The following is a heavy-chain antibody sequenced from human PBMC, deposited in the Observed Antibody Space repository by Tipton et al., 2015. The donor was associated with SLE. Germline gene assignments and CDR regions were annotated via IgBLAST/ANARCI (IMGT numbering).Heavy chain of an antibody. V-gene: IGHV4-59*01. D-gene: IGHD3-22*01. J-gene: IGHJ6*02. CDR3: ARVVAVEATHYYSVDI. CDR2: IYHSGSTNSGST. CDR1: GASISGYF. Sequence: GLVKPSETLSLTCIVSGASISGYFWSWIRQPPGKGLEWIASIYHSGSTNSGSTKYNPSLESRVSTSLDTSKNQISLKLTSVTTADTAVYYCARVVAVEATHYYSVDIWGQGTTVTVSS.